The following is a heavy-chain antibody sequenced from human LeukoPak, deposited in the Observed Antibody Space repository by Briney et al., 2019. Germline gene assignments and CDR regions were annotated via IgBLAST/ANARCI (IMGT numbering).Heavy chain of an antibody. CDR1: GGSISSSSYY. CDR2: IYYSGST. Sequence: SETLSLTCIVSGGSISSSSYYWGWIRQPPGKGLEWIGGIYYSGSTYYNPSLKSRVNISVDTSKNQFSLKLSSVTAADTAVYYCAGYSSSWFRWFDPWGQGTLVTVSS. CDR3: AGYSSSWFRWFDP. J-gene: IGHJ5*02. D-gene: IGHD6-13*01. V-gene: IGHV4-39*07.